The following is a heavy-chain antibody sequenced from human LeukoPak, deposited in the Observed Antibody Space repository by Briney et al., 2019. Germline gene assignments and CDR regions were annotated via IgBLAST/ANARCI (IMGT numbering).Heavy chain of an antibody. Sequence: ATLNDSCKASGYTFTDYYMHWVPQSPGQGLESMRWINPNDGDTNYAQKFQGRVTVTRDTSTSTAHMEVSRLRSYDTAVYYCARANFLYCSSSTCLFDYWGQGTLVTVSS. CDR3: ARANFLYCSSSTCLFDY. CDR2: INPNDGDT. V-gene: IGHV1-2*02. D-gene: IGHD2-2*01. CDR1: GYTFTDYY. J-gene: IGHJ4*02.